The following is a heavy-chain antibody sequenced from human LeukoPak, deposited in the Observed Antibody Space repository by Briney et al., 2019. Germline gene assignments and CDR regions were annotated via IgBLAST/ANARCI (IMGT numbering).Heavy chain of an antibody. CDR2: IYTSGST. D-gene: IGHD3-22*01. CDR3: ARDGFYDSSGYYYNNWFDP. CDR1: GGSISSGSYY. J-gene: IGHJ5*02. Sequence: PSQTLSLTCTVSGGSISSGSYYWSWIRQPAGKGLEWIGRIYTSGSTNYNPSLKSRVTISVDTSKNQFSLKLSSVTAADTAVYYCARDGFYDSSGYYYNNWFDPWGQGTLVTVSS. V-gene: IGHV4-61*02.